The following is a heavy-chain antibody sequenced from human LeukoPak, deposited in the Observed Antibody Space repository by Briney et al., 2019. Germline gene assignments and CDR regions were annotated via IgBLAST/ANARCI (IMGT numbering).Heavy chain of an antibody. CDR2: ISSDSSTI. CDR1: GFTFSDYY. V-gene: IGHV3-11*04. Sequence: PGGSLRLSCAASGFTFSDYYMSWLRQAPGKGLEWVSYISSDSSTIYYADSVKGRFTISRDNAKKSLYLQMNSLRTEDTAVYYCANTEYQRLGTAYWGQGTLVTVSS. J-gene: IGHJ4*02. D-gene: IGHD2-2*01. CDR3: ANTEYQRLGTAY.